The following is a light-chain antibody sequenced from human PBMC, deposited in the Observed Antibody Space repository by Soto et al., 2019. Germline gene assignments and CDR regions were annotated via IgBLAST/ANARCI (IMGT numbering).Light chain of an antibody. J-gene: IGLJ2*01. CDR1: KLGDTY. CDR2: QDT. CDR3: LAWDSSTAV. V-gene: IGLV3-1*01. Sequence: SYELTQPPSVSVSPGQAVSITCSGDKLGDTYVSWYQQTPGQSPVVVIYQDTERPSGIPERFSGSNSGDTATLTISGTQPMDEADYYCLAWDSSTAVFGGGTKVTVL.